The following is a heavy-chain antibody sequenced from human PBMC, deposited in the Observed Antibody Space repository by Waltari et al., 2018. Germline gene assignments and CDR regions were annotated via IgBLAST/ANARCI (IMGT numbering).Heavy chain of an antibody. Sequence: EVQLVESGGGSVQPGGSLSLYCAASGMTVRTYRMNWVRQAPGKGLEWVANIKQDGSEKNYVGSVEGRFSISRDNAQNSLYLQMNSLRADDTAIYYCVTGLTTVTAKDYFDHWGQGALVTVS. CDR1: GMTVRTYR. V-gene: IGHV3-7*01. CDR3: VTGLTTVTAKDYFDH. J-gene: IGHJ4*02. D-gene: IGHD4-17*01. CDR2: IKQDGSEK.